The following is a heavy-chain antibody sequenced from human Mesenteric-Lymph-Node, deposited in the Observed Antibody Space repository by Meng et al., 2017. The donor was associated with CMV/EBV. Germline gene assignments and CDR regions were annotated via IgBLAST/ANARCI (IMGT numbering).Heavy chain of an antibody. Sequence: ASVKVSCKPSGYTFTGYYIHWVRQAPGQRPEWMGWISPNTGGTNYAQKFQGRVTMTRDTSTNTAYMDLSGLRSDDTAVYYCAGLTIFENGMDGWGQGTTVTVSS. J-gene: IGHJ6*02. V-gene: IGHV1-2*02. CDR3: AGLTIFENGMDG. CDR2: ISPNTGGT. D-gene: IGHD3-3*01. CDR1: GYTFTGYY.